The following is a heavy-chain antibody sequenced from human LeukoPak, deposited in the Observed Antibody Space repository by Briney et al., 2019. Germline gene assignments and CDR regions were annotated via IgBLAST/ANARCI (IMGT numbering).Heavy chain of an antibody. V-gene: IGHV3-23*01. J-gene: IGHJ1*01. CDR2: ISGSGGST. CDR3: AKDHYFDTSGYRTAEYFQH. Sequence: PGGSLRLSCTTSGFTFSSYAMSWVRQAPGKGLEWVSAISGSGGSTNYADPVKGRFTISRDNSKNTLYLQMNSMRAEDTAVYHCAKDHYFDTSGYRTAEYFQHWGQGTLVTVSS. D-gene: IGHD3-22*01. CDR1: GFTFSSYA.